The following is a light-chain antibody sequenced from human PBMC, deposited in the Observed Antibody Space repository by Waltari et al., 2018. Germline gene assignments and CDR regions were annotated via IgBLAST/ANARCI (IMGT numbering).Light chain of an antibody. V-gene: IGLV4-69*01. CDR2: VNSDGSH. J-gene: IGLJ3*02. CDR1: SGHITNV. Sequence: QLVLTQSPSASASLGASVKLTCTLSSGHITNVIAWHQQQPGKGPRYLMKVNSDGSHRKGDDIPDRFSGSGSGPERYLTITSLQSVDEADYYCETGGHGTWVFGGGTKLTVL. CDR3: ETGGHGTWV.